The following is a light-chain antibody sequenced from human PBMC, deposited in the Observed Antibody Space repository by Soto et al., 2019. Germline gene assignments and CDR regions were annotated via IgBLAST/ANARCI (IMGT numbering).Light chain of an antibody. CDR3: QQYYSTPWT. CDR1: QSVLYSSNNKNY. J-gene: IGKJ1*01. CDR2: WAS. V-gene: IGKV4-1*01. Sequence: DIVMTQSPDSLDVSLGERATINCKSSQSVLYSSNNKNYLAWYQQKAGQPPKLLIYWASARESGVPDRFSGSGSGTDFTLTISSLQAEDVAVYSCQQYYSTPWTFGQGTKLEIK.